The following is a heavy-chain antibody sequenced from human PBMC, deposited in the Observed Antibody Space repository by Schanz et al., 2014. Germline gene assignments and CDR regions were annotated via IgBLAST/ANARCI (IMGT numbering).Heavy chain of an antibody. Sequence: QVQLVQSGDEVKKPGASVKVSCKTSGYTFSDYGITWVRQAPGQGLEWMGIINPSGGGTSYALRFQDRVTVTRDTSRSTAYMELSSLRSEDTAVYYCARLGTGMAVAGSVIDSYYYYMDVWGEGTTDTVSS. CDR3: ARLGTGMAVAGSVIDSYYYYMDV. CDR1: GYTFSDYG. CDR2: INPSGGGT. D-gene: IGHD6-19*01. J-gene: IGHJ6*03. V-gene: IGHV1-46*01.